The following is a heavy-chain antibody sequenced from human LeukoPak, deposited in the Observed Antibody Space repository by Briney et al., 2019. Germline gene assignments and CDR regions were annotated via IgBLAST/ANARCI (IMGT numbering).Heavy chain of an antibody. V-gene: IGHV4-38-2*02. J-gene: IGHJ5*02. CDR3: ARGFVATITLTWFDP. D-gene: IGHD5-12*01. CDR1: GYSISSGYY. CDR2: IYHSGST. Sequence: SETLSLTCTVSGYSISSGYYWGWIRQPPGKGLEWIGSIYHSGSTYYNTSLKSRVTISVDTSKNQFSLKLSSVTAADTAVYYCARGFVATITLTWFDPWGQGTLVTVSS.